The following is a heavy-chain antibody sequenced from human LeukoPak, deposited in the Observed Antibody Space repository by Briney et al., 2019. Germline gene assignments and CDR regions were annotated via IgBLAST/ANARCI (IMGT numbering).Heavy chain of an antibody. J-gene: IGHJ5*02. CDR1: GFSFSNAW. Sequence: GGSLRLSCAGSGFSFSNAWMSWVRQAPGKGLEWVSSISSASSYIYYADSVKGRFTISRDNAKNSLYLQMNSLRGEDTAVYYCARSGSSSSLVNCFDPWGQGTLVTVSS. V-gene: IGHV3-21*01. CDR2: ISSASSYI. D-gene: IGHD6-6*01. CDR3: ARSGSSSSLVNCFDP.